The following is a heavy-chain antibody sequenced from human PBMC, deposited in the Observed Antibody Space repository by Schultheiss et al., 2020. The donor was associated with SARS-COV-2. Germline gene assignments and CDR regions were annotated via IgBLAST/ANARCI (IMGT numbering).Heavy chain of an antibody. CDR1: GGSFSGYY. CDR2: INHSGST. J-gene: IGHJ4*02. Sequence: SETLSLTCAVYGGSFSGYYWSWIRQPPGKGLEWIGEINHSGSTNFNPSLKSRVSISVDTSKIQFSLKVTSVTAADTAVYYCARDHNYYGSGPFDTWGQGTLVTVSS. D-gene: IGHD3-10*01. V-gene: IGHV4-34*01. CDR3: ARDHNYYGSGPFDT.